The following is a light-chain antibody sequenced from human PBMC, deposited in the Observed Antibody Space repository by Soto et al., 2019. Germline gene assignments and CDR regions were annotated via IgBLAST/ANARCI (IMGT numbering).Light chain of an antibody. J-gene: IGLJ2*01. CDR1: SSDVGGYKY. CDR2: EVS. CDR3: ASYTSRSTSVI. V-gene: IGLV2-14*01. Sequence: QSALTQPASVSGSPGQSITISCTGTSSDVGGYKYVSWYQQHPDKAPKLIIFEVSNRPSGISSRFSGSKSGNTASLTIAGLQAEDESDDYCASYTSRSTSVIVGRGTKLTVL.